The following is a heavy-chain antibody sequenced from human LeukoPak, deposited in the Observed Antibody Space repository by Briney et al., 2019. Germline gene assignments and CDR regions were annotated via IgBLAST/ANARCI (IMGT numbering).Heavy chain of an antibody. J-gene: IGHJ4*02. CDR1: GGSISSGSYY. CDR3: ARGRSYSSSSLGTYFDY. V-gene: IGHV4-61*02. Sequence: SETLSLTCTVSGGSISSGSYYWSWIRQPAGKGLEWIGRIYTSGSTNYNPSLKSRVTISVDTSKNQFSLKLSSVTAADTAVYYCARGRSYSSSSLGTYFDYWGQGTLVTVSS. CDR2: IYTSGST. D-gene: IGHD6-6*01.